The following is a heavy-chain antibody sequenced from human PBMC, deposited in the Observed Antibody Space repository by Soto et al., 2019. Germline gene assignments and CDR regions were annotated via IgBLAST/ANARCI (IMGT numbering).Heavy chain of an antibody. CDR2: FYTSGST. D-gene: IGHD3-3*01. V-gene: IGHV4-4*07. CDR1: GGSISSYY. Sequence: ASETLSLTCTVSGGSISSYYWSWIRQPAGKGLEWIGRFYTSGSTNYNPSLKSRVAMSVDTSKNQFSLKLSSVTAADTAVYYCARDFYDFWSGSLLYYFDYWGQGTLVTVSS. J-gene: IGHJ4*02. CDR3: ARDFYDFWSGSLLYYFDY.